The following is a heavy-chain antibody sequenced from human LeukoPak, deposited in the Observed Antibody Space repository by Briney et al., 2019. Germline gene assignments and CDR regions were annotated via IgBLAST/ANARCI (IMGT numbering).Heavy chain of an antibody. V-gene: IGHV4-59*01. CDR3: ARGPYSSSWYSRNNWFDP. CDR1: GGSISSYY. D-gene: IGHD6-13*01. CDR2: IYYSGST. J-gene: IGHJ5*02. Sequence: SETLSLTCTVSGGSISSYYWSWIRQPPGKGLEWIGYIYYSGSTSYNPSLKSRVTISVDTSKNQFSLKLSSVTAADTAVYYCARGPYSSSWYSRNNWFDPWGQGTLVTVSS.